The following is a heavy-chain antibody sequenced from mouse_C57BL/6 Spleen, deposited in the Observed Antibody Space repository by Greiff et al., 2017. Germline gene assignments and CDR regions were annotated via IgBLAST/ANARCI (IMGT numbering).Heavy chain of an antibody. CDR1: GYSITSGYD. Sequence: VQLQQSGPGMVKPSQSLSLTCTVTGYSITSGYDWHWIRHFPGNKLGWMGYISYSGSTNYNPSLKSRISITHDTSKNHFFLKLNSVTTEDTATYYCASPGSSYGYAMDYWGQGTSVTVSS. CDR2: ISYSGST. CDR3: ASPGSSYGYAMDY. V-gene: IGHV3-1*01. J-gene: IGHJ4*01. D-gene: IGHD1-1*01.